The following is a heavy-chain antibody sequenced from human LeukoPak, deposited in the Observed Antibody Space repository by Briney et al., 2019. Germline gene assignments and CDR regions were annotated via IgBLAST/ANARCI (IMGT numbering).Heavy chain of an antibody. D-gene: IGHD2-2*01. Sequence: GGSLRLSCAASGFTFSSYAMSWVRQAPGKGLEWVSAISGSGGSTYYADSVKGRFTISRDNSKNTLYLQMNSLRAEDTAVYYCAKDPLLVYCSSTSCPKTCWGQGTLVTVSS. CDR3: AKDPLLVYCSSTSCPKTC. CDR2: ISGSGGST. CDR1: GFTFSSYA. V-gene: IGHV3-23*01. J-gene: IGHJ4*02.